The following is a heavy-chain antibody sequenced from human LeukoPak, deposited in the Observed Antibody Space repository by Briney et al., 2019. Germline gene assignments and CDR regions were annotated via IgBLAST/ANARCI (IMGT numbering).Heavy chain of an antibody. CDR1: GYTFTSYG. J-gene: IGHJ4*02. CDR2: ISAYNGNT. V-gene: IGHV1-18*01. Sequence: ASVKVSCKASGYTFTSYGISWVRQAPGQGLEWMGWISAYNGNTNYAQKLQGRVTMTTDTSTSTAYMDLRSLRSDDTAVYYCAASATIFGVVIGLDYWGQGTLVTVSS. D-gene: IGHD3-3*01. CDR3: AASATIFGVVIGLDY.